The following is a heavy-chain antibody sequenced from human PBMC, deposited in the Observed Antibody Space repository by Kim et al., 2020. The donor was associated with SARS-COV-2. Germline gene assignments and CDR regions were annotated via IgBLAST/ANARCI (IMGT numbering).Heavy chain of an antibody. CDR3: ARERLTMIGGVPHNWFDP. J-gene: IGHJ5*02. Sequence: VKGRFTISRDNAQNTLYLQMNSLRAEDTALYYCARERLTMIGGVPHNWFDPWGQGTLVTVSS. V-gene: IGHV3-74*01. D-gene: IGHD3-10*01.